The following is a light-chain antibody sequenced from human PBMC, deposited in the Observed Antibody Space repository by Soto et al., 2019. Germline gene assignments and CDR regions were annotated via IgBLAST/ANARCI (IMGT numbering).Light chain of an antibody. CDR2: GAS. Sequence: EIMMTQSPATLSVSPGERATLSCWASQSVSSNLAWYQQRPGQAPRLLIYGASTRAAGIPARFSGSGSGTDFTLTISGLQSEESAVYYWQQYNDWPPELTFGGGTEVEIK. V-gene: IGKV3-15*01. CDR3: QQYNDWPPELT. CDR1: QSVSSN. J-gene: IGKJ4*01.